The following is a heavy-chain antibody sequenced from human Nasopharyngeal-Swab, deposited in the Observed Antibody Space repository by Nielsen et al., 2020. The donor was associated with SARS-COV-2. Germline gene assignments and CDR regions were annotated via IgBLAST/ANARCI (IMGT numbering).Heavy chain of an antibody. V-gene: IGHV3-53*01. CDR1: GFTFSSNY. Sequence: GGSLRLSCAASGFTFSSNYMSWVRQAPGKGLEWVSIIYPGGSTYYADSVKGRFTISRDSSRNTLYLQMNSLTAEDTAVYYCARVLDGYNGFDYWGQGTLVTVSS. D-gene: IGHD5-24*01. CDR3: ARVLDGYNGFDY. CDR2: IYPGGST. J-gene: IGHJ4*02.